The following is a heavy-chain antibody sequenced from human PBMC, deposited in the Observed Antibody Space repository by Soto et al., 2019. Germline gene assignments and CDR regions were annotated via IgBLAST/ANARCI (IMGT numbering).Heavy chain of an antibody. J-gene: IGHJ1*01. CDR1: GYTFSSYG. Sequence: QVRLVQSGGEVKKPGASVKVSCKASGYTFSSYGITWVRQAPGQGLEWMGWISPDNGDTNSVQKFQGRVTMTTDTSTNTAYMELRSLRSDDTAVYYCARGAEYIQYWGQATVVTVSS. V-gene: IGHV1-18*01. CDR3: ARGAEYIQY. CDR2: ISPDNGDT.